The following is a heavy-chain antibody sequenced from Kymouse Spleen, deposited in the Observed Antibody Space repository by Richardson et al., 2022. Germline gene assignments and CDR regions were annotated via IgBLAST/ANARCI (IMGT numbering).Heavy chain of an antibody. V-gene: IGHV4-31*03. Sequence: QVQLQESGPGLVKPSQTLSLTCTVSGGSISSGGYYWSWIRQHPGKGLEWIGYIYYSGSTYYNPSLKSRVTISVDTSKNQFSLKLSSVTAADTAVYYCARGDCSGGSCYYYYYGMDVWGQGTTVTVSS. CDR2: IYYSGST. J-gene: IGHJ6*02. CDR1: GGSISSGGYY. CDR3: ARGDCSGGSCYYYYYGMDV. D-gene: IGHD2-15*01.